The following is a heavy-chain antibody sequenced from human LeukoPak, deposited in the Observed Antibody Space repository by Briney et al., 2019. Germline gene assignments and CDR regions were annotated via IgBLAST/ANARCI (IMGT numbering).Heavy chain of an antibody. CDR1: SXSISTYH. Sequence: PSETLSLTCTVSSXSISTYHGSWIRQPAGKGLEWIGRIHGTGSTNYNPSLKSRVTMSVDASKKEFSLELTSVTAADTAVYYCAKAVSTLYYFDYWGQGTLVTVSS. J-gene: IGHJ4*02. D-gene: IGHD3-3*02. CDR3: AKAVSTLYYFDY. CDR2: IHGTGST. V-gene: IGHV4-4*07.